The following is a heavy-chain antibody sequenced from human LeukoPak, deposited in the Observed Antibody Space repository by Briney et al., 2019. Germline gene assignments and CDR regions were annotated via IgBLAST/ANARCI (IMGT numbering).Heavy chain of an antibody. CDR1: GYSISSGYY. CDR3: ARDGSSDY. D-gene: IGHD6-25*01. Sequence: SETLSLTCTVSGYSISSGYYWGWIRQPPGKGLEWIGSIYHSGSTYYNPSLKSRVTISVGTSKNQFSLKLSSVTAADTAVYYCARDGSSDYWGQGTLVTVSS. J-gene: IGHJ4*02. CDR2: IYHSGST. V-gene: IGHV4-38-2*02.